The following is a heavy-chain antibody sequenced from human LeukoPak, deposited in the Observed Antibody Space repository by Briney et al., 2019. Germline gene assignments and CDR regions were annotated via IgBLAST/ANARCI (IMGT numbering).Heavy chain of an antibody. Sequence: ASVKVSCKASGYTFTGYYMHWVRQAPGQGLEWMGWINPNSGGTNYAQKFQGRVTMTRDTSISTAYMELSRLRSDDTAVYYCAKENVLLWFGELPRPYYFDYWGQGTLVTVSS. V-gene: IGHV1-2*02. D-gene: IGHD3-10*01. J-gene: IGHJ4*02. CDR3: AKENVLLWFGELPRPYYFDY. CDR2: INPNSGGT. CDR1: GYTFTGYY.